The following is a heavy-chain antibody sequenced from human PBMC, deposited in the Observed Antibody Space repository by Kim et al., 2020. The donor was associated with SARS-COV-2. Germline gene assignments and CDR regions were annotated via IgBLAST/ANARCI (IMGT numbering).Heavy chain of an antibody. CDR3: ARRTELLSGGSCYLDY. J-gene: IGHJ4*03. V-gene: IGHV4-34*01. D-gene: IGHD2-15*01. CDR1: GGSFSGYY. CDR2: INHSGST. Sequence: SETLSLTCAVYGGSFSGYYWSWIRQPPGKGLEWIGEINHSGSTNYNPSLKSRVTISVDTSKNQFSLKLSSVTAADTAVYYCARRTELLSGGSCYLDYWG.